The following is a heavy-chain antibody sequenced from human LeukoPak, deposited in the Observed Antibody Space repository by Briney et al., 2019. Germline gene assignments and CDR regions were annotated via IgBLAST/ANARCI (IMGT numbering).Heavy chain of an antibody. CDR2: ISYTGST. J-gene: IGHJ4*02. CDR3: ARLLSLGFDY. V-gene: IGHV4-59*01. D-gene: IGHD2/OR15-2a*01. CDR1: GGSISSYH. Sequence: SETLSLTCTVSGGSISSYHWSWIRQPPGKGLEWIGYISYTGSTNYNPSLKSRVTISVDTSKNQFSLKLSSVTAADTAVYYCARLLSLGFDYWGQGTLVTVSS.